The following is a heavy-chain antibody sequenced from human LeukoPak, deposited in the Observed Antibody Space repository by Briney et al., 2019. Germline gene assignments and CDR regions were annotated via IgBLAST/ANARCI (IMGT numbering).Heavy chain of an antibody. CDR2: ISGSSGST. J-gene: IGHJ4*02. CDR3: ASHVLLWFGESPLFDY. D-gene: IGHD3-10*01. Sequence: GGSLRLSCAASGFTFSSYAMSWVRQAPGKGLEWVSAISGSSGSTYYADSVKGRFTISRDNSKNTLYLQMNSLRAEDTAVYYCASHVLLWFGESPLFDYWGQGTLVTVSS. CDR1: GFTFSSYA. V-gene: IGHV3-23*01.